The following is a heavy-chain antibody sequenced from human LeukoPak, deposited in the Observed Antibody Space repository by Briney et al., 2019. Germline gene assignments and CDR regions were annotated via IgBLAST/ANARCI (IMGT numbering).Heavy chain of an antibody. J-gene: IGHJ4*02. CDR1: GGSISSYY. CDR3: AGHHARNTVDF. D-gene: IGHD2/OR15-2a*01. Sequence: PSETLSLTCTVSGGSISSYYWSWIRQPPGKGLEWIAYISDRGSINYNASRKSRGPVSLDTSKNQFSLTLRSVTAADTVVYYCAGHHARNTVDFWGQGTVVSVS. V-gene: IGHV4-59*08. CDR2: ISDRGSI.